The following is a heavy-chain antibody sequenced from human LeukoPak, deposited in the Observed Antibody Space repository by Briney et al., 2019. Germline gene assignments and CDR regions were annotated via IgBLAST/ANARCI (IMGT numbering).Heavy chain of an antibody. V-gene: IGHV1-8*03. Sequence: GASVTVSCKASGYTFTNYDINWVRQATGQGLERMGYMNPNSSDTGYAQKFQGRVTITKNTSISTAYMELSSLRSEDTAVYYCAREGFDYWGQGTLVTVSS. CDR1: GYTFTNYD. J-gene: IGHJ4*02. CDR3: AREGFDY. CDR2: MNPNSSDT.